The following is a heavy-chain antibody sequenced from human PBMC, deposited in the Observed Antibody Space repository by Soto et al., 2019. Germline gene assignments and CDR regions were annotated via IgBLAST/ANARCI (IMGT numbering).Heavy chain of an antibody. D-gene: IGHD3-22*01. V-gene: IGHV1-18*01. J-gene: IGHJ6*02. CDR2: ISAYNGNT. Sequence: QVQLVQSGGEVKKPGASVKVSCKASGYTFTTYDLSWVRQAPGQGLEWMGWISAYNGNTNYAQNLQGRVTMTTDTSTSTAYMELRSLRSDDPAVYYCARVIGYYYHTDVWGQGTTVTVSS. CDR1: GYTFTTYD. CDR3: ARVIGYYYHTDV.